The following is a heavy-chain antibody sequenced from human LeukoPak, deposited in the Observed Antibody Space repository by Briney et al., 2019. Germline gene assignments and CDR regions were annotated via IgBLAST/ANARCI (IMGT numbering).Heavy chain of an antibody. Sequence: SETLSLTCAVYGGSFSGYYWSWIRQPPGKGLEWIGEINHSGSTNYNPSLKSRVTISVDTSKNQFSLKLSSVTAADTAVYYYAGTNPHYYDSSGRIDYWGQGTLVTVSS. J-gene: IGHJ4*02. CDR1: GGSFSGYY. D-gene: IGHD3-22*01. CDR2: INHSGST. V-gene: IGHV4-34*01. CDR3: AGTNPHYYDSSGRIDY.